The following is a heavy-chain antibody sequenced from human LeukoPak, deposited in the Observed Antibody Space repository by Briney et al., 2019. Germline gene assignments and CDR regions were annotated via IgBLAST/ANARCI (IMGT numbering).Heavy chain of an antibody. D-gene: IGHD5-18*01. J-gene: IGHJ6*02. CDR3: ARFPVRGHTYGSVIHHMDV. CDR2: IIPILDVA. V-gene: IGHV1-69*04. CDR1: GGTFNTYA. Sequence: GASVKVSCKASGGTFNTYAITWVRQAPGQGLEWMGRIIPILDVADSAQKFQDRVTISADRSTSTVYMELSSLRSEDTAIYYCARFPVRGHTYGSVIHHMDVWGQGTTVTVSS.